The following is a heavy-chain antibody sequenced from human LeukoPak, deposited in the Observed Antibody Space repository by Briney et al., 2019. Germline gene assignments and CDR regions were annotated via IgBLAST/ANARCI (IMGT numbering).Heavy chain of an antibody. CDR1: GFTFSSYW. J-gene: IGHJ4*02. CDR2: IKQDGSEK. D-gene: IGHD3-9*01. CDR3: ARGLILGGFGWLPSYFDY. Sequence: GGSLRLSCAASGFTFSSYWMSWVRQAPGKGLEWVANIKQDGSEKYYVDSVKGRFTISRDNAKNSLYLQMSSLRAEDTAVYYCARGLILGGFGWLPSYFDYWGQGTLVTVSS. V-gene: IGHV3-7*03.